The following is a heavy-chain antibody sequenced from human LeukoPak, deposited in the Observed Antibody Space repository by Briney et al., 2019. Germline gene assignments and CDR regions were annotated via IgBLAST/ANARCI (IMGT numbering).Heavy chain of an antibody. V-gene: IGHV4-59*01. CDR1: GGSISSYY. D-gene: IGHD6-13*01. CDR2: IYYSGST. Sequence: SETLSLTCTVSGGSISSYYWSWIRQPPGKGLEWIGYIYYSGSTNYNPSLKSRVTISVDTSKNQFSLKLSSVTAADTAVYYCAISGFSYSSSWAGFDYWGQGTLVTVSS. J-gene: IGHJ4*02. CDR3: AISGFSYSSSWAGFDY.